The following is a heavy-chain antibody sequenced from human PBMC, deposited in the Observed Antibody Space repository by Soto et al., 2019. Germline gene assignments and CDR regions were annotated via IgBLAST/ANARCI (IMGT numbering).Heavy chain of an antibody. V-gene: IGHV1-3*01. D-gene: IGHD3-22*01. CDR1: GYTFTSYA. CDR3: AGNEAYYYDSNGYDSPVRAFDI. J-gene: IGHJ3*02. Sequence: ASVKVSCKASGYTFTSYAMHWVRQAPGQRLEWMGWINAGNGNTKYSQKFQGRVTITRDTSASTAYMELSSLRSEDTAVYYCAGNEAYYYDSNGYDSPVRAFDIWGQGTMVTVSS. CDR2: INAGNGNT.